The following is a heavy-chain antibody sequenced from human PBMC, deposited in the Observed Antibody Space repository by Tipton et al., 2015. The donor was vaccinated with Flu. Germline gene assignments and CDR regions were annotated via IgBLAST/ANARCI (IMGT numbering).Heavy chain of an antibody. V-gene: IGHV4-39*07. J-gene: IGHJ5*02. CDR2: VFHSGST. Sequence: TLSLTCTVSGDSIRSSNYYWGWIRQPPGKGLEWIGNVFHSGSTYYNVSLKSRVTILVDTSKNQFSLKLSSVTAADTAVYYCARRDYSNYVSDPKNWFDPWGQGTLVTVSS. D-gene: IGHD4-11*01. CDR1: GDSIRSSNYY. CDR3: ARRDYSNYVSDPKNWFDP.